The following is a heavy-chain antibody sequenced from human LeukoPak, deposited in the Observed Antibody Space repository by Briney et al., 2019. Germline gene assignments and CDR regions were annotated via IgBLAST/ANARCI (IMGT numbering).Heavy chain of an antibody. CDR2: INPNSGGT. CDR1: GYTFTGYY. V-gene: IGHV1-2*06. CDR3: ASGYYYDSSGYFDY. J-gene: IGHJ4*02. D-gene: IGHD3-22*01. Sequence: ASVKVSCKASGYTFTGYYMHWVRQAPGQGLEWMGRINPNSGGTNYAQKFQGRVTITTDESTSTAYMELSSLRSEDTAVYYCASGYYYDSSGYFDYWGQGTLVTVSS.